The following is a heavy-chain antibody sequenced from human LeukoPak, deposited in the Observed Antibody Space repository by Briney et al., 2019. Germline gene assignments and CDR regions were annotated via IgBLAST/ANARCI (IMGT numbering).Heavy chain of an antibody. CDR1: GFTFNNYW. V-gene: IGHV3-7*01. J-gene: IGHJ4*02. CDR3: AREGGDTFFDY. D-gene: IGHD3-16*01. Sequence: GGSLRLSCAASGFTFNNYWMTWVRQAPGMGLAWVANIKRDGSQKNYADSVKGRFTVSRDNAKNSIFLQMNSLRPEDTAVYFCAREGGDTFFDYWGQGTLVTVSS. CDR2: IKRDGSQK.